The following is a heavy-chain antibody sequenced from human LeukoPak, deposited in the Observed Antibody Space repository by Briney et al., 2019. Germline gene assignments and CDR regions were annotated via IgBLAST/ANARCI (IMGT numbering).Heavy chain of an antibody. V-gene: IGHV4-30-2*01. CDR1: GGSFSGYS. CDR3: ARGGCSSTSCYDWFDP. D-gene: IGHD2-2*01. CDR2: IYHSGST. Sequence: PSETLSLTCAVYGGSFSGYSWSWIRQPPGKGLEWIGYIYHSGSTYYNPSLKSRVTISVDRSKNQFSLKLSSVTAADTAVYYCARGGCSSTSCYDWFDPWGQGTLVTVSS. J-gene: IGHJ5*02.